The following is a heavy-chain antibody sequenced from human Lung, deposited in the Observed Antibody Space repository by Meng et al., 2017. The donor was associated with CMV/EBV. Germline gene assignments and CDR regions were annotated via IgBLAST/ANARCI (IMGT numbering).Heavy chain of an antibody. J-gene: IGHJ6*02. Sequence: SSVNVSCKASRGTFSSYAISWVRQAPGQGLEWMGRIITIFGTANYAQKFQGRVTITTDESMRTAYMELSSLKSEDRAVSYCARENSSGWYDYYGMDVWGQGXTVTVSS. V-gene: IGHV1-69*05. D-gene: IGHD6-19*01. CDR3: ARENSSGWYDYYGMDV. CDR2: IITIFGTA. CDR1: RGTFSSYA.